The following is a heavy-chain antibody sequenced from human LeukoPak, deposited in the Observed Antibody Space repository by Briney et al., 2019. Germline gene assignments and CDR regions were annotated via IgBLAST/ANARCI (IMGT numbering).Heavy chain of an antibody. V-gene: IGHV3-30*03. D-gene: IGHD3-22*01. Sequence: GGSLRLSCAASGFTFSSYGMHWVRQAPGKGLEWVAVISYDGSNKYYADSVKGRFTISRDNSKNTLYLQMNSLRAEDTAVYYCARGAPPNYYDSSGLFDYWGQGTLVTVSS. CDR2: ISYDGSNK. CDR3: ARGAPPNYYDSSGLFDY. CDR1: GFTFSSYG. J-gene: IGHJ4*02.